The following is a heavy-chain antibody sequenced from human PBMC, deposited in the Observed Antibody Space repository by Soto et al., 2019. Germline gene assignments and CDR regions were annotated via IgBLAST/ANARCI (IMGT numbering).Heavy chain of an antibody. Sequence: LCGGSISSGGYYWRWIRQHPGKGLEWIGYIYYSGSTYYNPSLKSRVTISVDTSKNQFSLKLSSVTAADTAVYYCARGVTMVRGVIHTPYFDYWGQGTLVTVSS. CDR1: GGSISSGGYY. CDR2: IYYSGST. D-gene: IGHD3-10*01. CDR3: ARGVTMVRGVIHTPYFDY. V-gene: IGHV4-31*02. J-gene: IGHJ4*02.